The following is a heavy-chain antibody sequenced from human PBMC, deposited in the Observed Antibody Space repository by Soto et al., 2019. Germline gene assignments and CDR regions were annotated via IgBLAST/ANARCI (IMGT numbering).Heavy chain of an antibody. V-gene: IGHV3-23*01. CDR1: GFTFSSYA. CDR3: AKSRVAAAGTGAFDI. J-gene: IGHJ3*02. CDR2: FSASDGST. D-gene: IGHD6-13*01. Sequence: GSLRLSCAASGFTFSSYALSWVRQAPGKGLEWVSGFSASDGSTQYADYVKGRFTISRDNSKNTLFLEMNSLTAEDTAVYHCAKSRVAAAGTGAFDIWGQGTMVTVSS.